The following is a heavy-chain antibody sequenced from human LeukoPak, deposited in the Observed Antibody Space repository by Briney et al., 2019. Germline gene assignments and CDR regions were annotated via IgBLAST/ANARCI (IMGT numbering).Heavy chain of an antibody. V-gene: IGHV3-30*18. D-gene: IGHD4-17*01. CDR1: GFTFSSYG. CDR3: AKVGYAVTKTDWYFDL. J-gene: IGHJ2*01. CDR2: ISYDGSNK. Sequence: PGGSLRLSCAASGFTFSSYGMHWVRQAPGKGREWEAVISYDGSNKYYADSVKGRFTISRDNSKNTLYLQMNSLRAEDTAVYYCAKVGYAVTKTDWYFDLWGRGTLVTVSS.